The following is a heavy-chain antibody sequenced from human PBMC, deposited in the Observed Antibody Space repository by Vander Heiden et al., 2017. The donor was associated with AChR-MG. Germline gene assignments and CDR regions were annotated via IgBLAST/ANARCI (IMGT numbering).Heavy chain of an antibody. V-gene: IGHV3-33*01. CDR2: IWYDGSNK. D-gene: IGHD3-3*01. Sequence: QVQLVESGGGVVQPGRSLRLSCAASGFTFSSSGMHWVRQAPGKGLEWVAVIWYDGSNKYYADSVKGRFTISRDNSKNTLYLQMNSLRAEDTAVYYCARDTPWSRDDFWSGYYVSDYWGQGTLVTVSS. CDR3: ARDTPWSRDDFWSGYYVSDY. CDR1: GFTFSSSG. J-gene: IGHJ4*02.